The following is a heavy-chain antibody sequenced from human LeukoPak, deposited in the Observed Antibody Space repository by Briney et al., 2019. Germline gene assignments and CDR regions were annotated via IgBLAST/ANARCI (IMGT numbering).Heavy chain of an antibody. V-gene: IGHV3-23*01. CDR3: ARSNSYGYLVY. CDR2: ISGSGGST. D-gene: IGHD5-18*01. CDR1: GFTFSSYA. J-gene: IGHJ4*02. Sequence: GGSLRLSCAASGFTFSSYAMSWVRQAPGKGLEWVSAISGSGGSTYYADSVKGRFTISRDNSKNTLYLQMNSLRAEDTAVYYCARSNSYGYLVYWGQGTLVTVSS.